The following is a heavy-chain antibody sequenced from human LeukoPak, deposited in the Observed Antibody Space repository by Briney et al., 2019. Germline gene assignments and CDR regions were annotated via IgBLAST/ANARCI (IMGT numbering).Heavy chain of an antibody. Sequence: SETLSLTCAVYGGSFSGYYWSWIRQPPGKGLEWIGEINHSGSTNYNPSLKSRVTISVDTSKNQFSLKLSSVTAADTAVYYCARGGDYVPYYFDYWGQGTLVTVSS. J-gene: IGHJ4*02. CDR3: ARGGDYVPYYFDY. V-gene: IGHV4-34*01. CDR1: GGSFSGYY. CDR2: INHSGST. D-gene: IGHD4-17*01.